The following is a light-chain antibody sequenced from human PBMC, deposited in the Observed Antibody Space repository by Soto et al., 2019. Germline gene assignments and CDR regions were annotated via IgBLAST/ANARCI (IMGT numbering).Light chain of an antibody. CDR2: GAS. Sequence: EIVMTQSPATLSVSPGERATLSCRASQSVSSNLAWYQQKPGQAPRLLIYGASTRATGIPARFSGSRSGTEFTLTISSLQSKVFEVYYCKQYNNCPALTFGGGTKVEIK. V-gene: IGKV3D-15*01. J-gene: IGKJ4*01. CDR1: QSVSSN. CDR3: KQYNNCPALT.